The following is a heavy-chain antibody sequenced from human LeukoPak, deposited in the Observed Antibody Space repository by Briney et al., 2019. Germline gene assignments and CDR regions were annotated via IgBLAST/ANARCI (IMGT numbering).Heavy chain of an antibody. V-gene: IGHV4-59*01. CDR2: IYYRGST. CDR3: ARVAYCGGDCYSFDY. J-gene: IGHJ4*02. Sequence: SETLSLTCTVSGGSISGYYWSWIRQPPGKGLEWIAYIYYRGSTNYNPSLKSRVTISVDTSKKQCSLKLSSVTAADTAVYYCARVAYCGGDCYSFDYWGQGTLVTVSS. CDR1: GGSISGYY. D-gene: IGHD2-21*02.